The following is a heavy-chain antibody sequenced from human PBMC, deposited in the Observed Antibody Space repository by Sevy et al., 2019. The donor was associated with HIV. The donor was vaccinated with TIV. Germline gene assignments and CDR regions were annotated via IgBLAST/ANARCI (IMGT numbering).Heavy chain of an antibody. CDR3: ARTTPYYYYAVDV. V-gene: IGHV4-59*01. CDR1: GDPISGYY. D-gene: IGHD4-17*01. J-gene: IGHJ6*02. Sequence: SETLSLTCSVSGDPISGYYWSWIRQPPGKGLQWIGYIYYSGFTNYNPSLKSRVTISEDTSKNQLSLKVTSVTAADTAVYFCARTTPYYYYAVDVWGQGTTVTVSS. CDR2: IYYSGFT.